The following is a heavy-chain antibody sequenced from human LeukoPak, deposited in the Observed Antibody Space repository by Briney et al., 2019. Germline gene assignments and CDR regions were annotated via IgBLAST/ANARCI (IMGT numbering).Heavy chain of an antibody. CDR2: NYYSGST. Sequence: SETLSLTCTVSGRSFSSGSYYWGWIPQPPGKGLEWIEYNYYSGSTNYNPSPKSRVTISVATSKNQFTLKLSSVTAADTAVYYCAREITMVRGVIIYNWFDPWGQGTLVTVSS. CDR3: AREITMVRGVIIYNWFDP. J-gene: IGHJ5*02. V-gene: IGHV4-61*01. D-gene: IGHD3-10*01. CDR1: GRSFSSGSYY.